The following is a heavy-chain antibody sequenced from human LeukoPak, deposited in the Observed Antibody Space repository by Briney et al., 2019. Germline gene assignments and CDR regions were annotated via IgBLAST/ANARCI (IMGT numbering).Heavy chain of an antibody. CDR2: IWYDGGNK. Sequence: GGSLRLSCAASGFTFSSYGMHWVRQAPGKGLEWVAVIWYDGGNKYYADSVKGRFTISRDNSKNTLYLQMNSLRAEDTAKYYCTKDYCGKFCSAVWGQGTTVTVSS. D-gene: IGHD3-9*01. CDR1: GFTFSSYG. CDR3: TKDYCGKFCSAV. V-gene: IGHV3-33*06. J-gene: IGHJ6*02.